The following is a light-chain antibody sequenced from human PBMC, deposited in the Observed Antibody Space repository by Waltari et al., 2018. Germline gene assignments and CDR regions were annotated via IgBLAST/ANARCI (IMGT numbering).Light chain of an antibody. CDR2: QDT. V-gene: IGLV3-1*01. CDR1: TLGDTY. J-gene: IGLJ1*01. CDR3: QAWDSSTYV. Sequence: SFDLTQPPSVSVSPGQTASITCSGDTLGDTYACWYHQKPGQSPVLVIYQDTKRPSAIPERFSGSKSGNTATLTISGTQAVDEADYYCQAWDSSTYVFGTGTKVTVL.